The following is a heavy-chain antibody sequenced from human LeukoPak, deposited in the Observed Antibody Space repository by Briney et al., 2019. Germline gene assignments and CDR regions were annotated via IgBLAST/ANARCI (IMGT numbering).Heavy chain of an antibody. CDR2: ISSAGSNI. D-gene: IGHD6-19*01. Sequence: GGSLRLSCAASGFTFSTYEMNWVRQAPGKGLEWVSLISSAGSNIYYADSVKGRLTISRDNAKNSLYLQMNSLRAEDTAVYYCAGSHHSSGWFPPFDYWGPGTLVTVSS. CDR1: GFTFSTYE. CDR3: AGSHHSSGWFPPFDY. V-gene: IGHV3-48*03. J-gene: IGHJ4*02.